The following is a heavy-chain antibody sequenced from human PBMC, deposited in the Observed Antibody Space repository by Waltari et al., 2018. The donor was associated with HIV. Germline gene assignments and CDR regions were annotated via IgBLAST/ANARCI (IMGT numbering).Heavy chain of an antibody. D-gene: IGHD6-25*01. J-gene: IGHJ3*02. CDR3: AREVPSGVASSAFDI. CDR2: INWNGGST. CDR1: GFTFDDYG. Sequence: EVQLVESGGGVVRPGGSLRLSCAASGFTFDDYGMSWVRQAPGKGLEWVSGINWNGGSTCYADSGKGRFTISRDNAKNSLYLQMNSLRAEDTALYYCAREVPSGVASSAFDIWGQGTMVTVSS. V-gene: IGHV3-20*04.